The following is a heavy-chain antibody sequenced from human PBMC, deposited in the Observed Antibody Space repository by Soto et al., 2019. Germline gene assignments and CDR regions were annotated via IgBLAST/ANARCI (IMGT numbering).Heavy chain of an antibody. CDR3: ARPGGSGWFYFDA. J-gene: IGHJ4*02. CDR2: IYYSGST. D-gene: IGHD6-13*01. CDR1: GGSISSISYY. Sequence: SETLSLTCTVSGGSISSISYYWGWIRQPPGKGLEWIGSIYYSGSTYYNPSLKSRVTISVDTSKNHFSLKLTSVTAADTAVFYCARPGGSGWFYFDAWGQGSQVTVSS. V-gene: IGHV4-39*02.